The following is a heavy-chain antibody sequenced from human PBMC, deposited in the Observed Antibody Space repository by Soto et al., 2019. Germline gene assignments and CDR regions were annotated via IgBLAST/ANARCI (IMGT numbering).Heavy chain of an antibody. J-gene: IGHJ4*02. CDR3: ASVVTGISRY. Sequence: QVQLQESGPGLVKPSETLSLTCTVSGGSVSSGSYYWSWIRQPPGKGLEWIGYIYYSGSTNYNPSLKSRVTTSVDTSKNQFSLKLSSVTAADTAVYYCASVVTGISRYWGQGTLVTVSS. D-gene: IGHD6-13*01. V-gene: IGHV4-61*01. CDR1: GGSVSSGSYY. CDR2: IYYSGST.